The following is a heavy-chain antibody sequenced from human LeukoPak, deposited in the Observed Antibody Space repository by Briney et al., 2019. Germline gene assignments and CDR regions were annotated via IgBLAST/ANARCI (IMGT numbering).Heavy chain of an antibody. D-gene: IGHD3-10*01. J-gene: IGHJ5*02. V-gene: IGHV4-59*01. CDR3: ARGQYYYGSGVFDP. Sequence: SETLSLTCTVSGGSISSYYWSWIRQPPGKGLEWIGYIYYSGSTNYNPSLKSRVTISVDTSKNQFSLKLSSVTAADTAVYYCARGQYYYGSGVFDPWGQGTLVTVSS. CDR1: GGSISSYY. CDR2: IYYSGST.